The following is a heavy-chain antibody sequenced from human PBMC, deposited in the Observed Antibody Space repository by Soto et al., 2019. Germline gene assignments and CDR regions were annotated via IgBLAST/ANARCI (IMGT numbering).Heavy chain of an antibody. CDR2: VSSDGSST. CDR1: GFTFSSYW. D-gene: IGHD4-4*01. Sequence: EVQLVESGGGLVQPGESLRLSCAASGFTFSSYWMHWIRQAPGKGLVWVSRVSSDGSSTVYATSVKGRLTISRDNAKNTLYLQMTSLSDAYTAVYYCARGLPNYSSFDSWGQGTLVTVSS. V-gene: IGHV3-74*01. CDR3: ARGLPNYSSFDS. J-gene: IGHJ4*02.